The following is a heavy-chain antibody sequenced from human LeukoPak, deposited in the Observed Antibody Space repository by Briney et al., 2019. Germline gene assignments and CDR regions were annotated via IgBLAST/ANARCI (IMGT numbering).Heavy chain of an antibody. CDR3: ATGDWVA. V-gene: IGHV7-4-1*02. CDR1: GYSFRSSA. Sequence: GASVKVSCKTFGYSFRSSAVNWVRQAPGQGLEWMGWIDNDTGKSTYVPAFIGRFVFSLDTSLFTAYLQISSLKAEDSAMYYCATGDWVAWGQGTLVTVSS. J-gene: IGHJ4*02. CDR2: IDNDTGKS. D-gene: IGHD2-21*01.